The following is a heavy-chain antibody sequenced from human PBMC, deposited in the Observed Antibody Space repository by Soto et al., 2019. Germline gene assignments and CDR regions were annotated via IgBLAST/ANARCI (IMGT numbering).Heavy chain of an antibody. J-gene: IGHJ3*02. V-gene: IGHV3-7*01. D-gene: IGHD3-3*01. Sequence: EVQLVESGGGLVQPGGSLRLSCAASGLTFSGYWMSWVRQAPGKGLEWVANVKPDGSEKYYVDSVKGRFTISRDNANNSLYLQMNSLRAEDTAVYYCARDRTRFMIWGQGTMVTVSS. CDR2: VKPDGSEK. CDR1: GLTFSGYW. CDR3: ARDRTRFMI.